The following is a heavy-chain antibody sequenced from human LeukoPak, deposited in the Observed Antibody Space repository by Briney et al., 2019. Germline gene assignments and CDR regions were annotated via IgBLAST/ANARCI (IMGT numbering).Heavy chain of an antibody. CDR3: AKAVPGSDPCYYYGMDV. CDR1: GFTFSSYA. V-gene: IGHV3-23*01. J-gene: IGHJ6*02. CDR2: ISGSGGST. D-gene: IGHD2-15*01. Sequence: GGSLRLSCAASGFTFSSYAMSWVRQAPGKGLGWVSVISGSGGSTYYADSVKGRFAISRDNSKNTLYLQMNSLRAEDTAVYYCAKAVPGSDPCYYYGMDVWGQGTTVTVSS.